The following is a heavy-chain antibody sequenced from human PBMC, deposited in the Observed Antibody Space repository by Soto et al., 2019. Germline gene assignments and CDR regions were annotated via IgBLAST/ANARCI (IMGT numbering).Heavy chain of an antibody. CDR2: IYPGDSHA. J-gene: IGHJ3*01. CDR1: GYSFTNYW. D-gene: IGHD1-26*01. V-gene: IGHV5-51*01. CDR3: ARPYSGGPNDPFDV. Sequence: PGESLKISCKGSGYSFTNYWIGWVRQMPGKGLEWMGIIYPGDSHAIYSPSFQGQVTMSADKSTSTAYLQWSSLKASDTAMYYCARPYSGGPNDPFDVWGQGPMVTVSS.